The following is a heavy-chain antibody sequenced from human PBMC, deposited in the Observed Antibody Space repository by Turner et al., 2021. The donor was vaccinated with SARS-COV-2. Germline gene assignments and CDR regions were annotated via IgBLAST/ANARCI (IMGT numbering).Heavy chain of an antibody. CDR3: ARARYGSGSFLGYYMDV. V-gene: IGHV3-33*01. D-gene: IGHD3-10*01. J-gene: IGHJ6*03. CDR1: GFTFSSYG. CDR2: IWYDGSNK. Sequence: QVQLVESGGGVVQTGRSLRLSCAASGFTFSSYGMHWVRPAPGKGLEWVAVIWYDGSNKYYADSVKGRFTISRDNSKNTLYLQMSSLRAEDTAVYYCARARYGSGSFLGYYMDVWGKGTTVTVSS.